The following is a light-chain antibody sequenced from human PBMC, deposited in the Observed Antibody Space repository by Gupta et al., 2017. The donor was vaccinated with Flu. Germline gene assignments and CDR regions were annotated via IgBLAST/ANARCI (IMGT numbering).Light chain of an antibody. Sequence: QSVLTQPPSASGTPGQRVTISCSGSTSNIGSNPVNWYQQLPGTAPKLRIYNNNQRPSGVPDRFSGSKSGTSDSLAISGLQSEDDTEYDCAAWDDSLNGFYVFGTGTKVTVL. CDR2: NNN. CDR3: AAWDDSLNGFYV. J-gene: IGLJ1*01. V-gene: IGLV1-44*01. CDR1: TSNIGSNP.